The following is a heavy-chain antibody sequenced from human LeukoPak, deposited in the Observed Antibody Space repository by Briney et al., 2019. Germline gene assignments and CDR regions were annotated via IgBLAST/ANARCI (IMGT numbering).Heavy chain of an antibody. CDR2: ISGSVGST. Sequence: GGSLRLSCAASGLTFNTYVMNWVRQAPGKGLEWVSAISGSVGSTYYADSVKGRFTISRDKSMNTLYLQMNSLRAEDTAVYYCAKGELSDFDYWGQGTLVSVSS. CDR1: GLTFNTYV. D-gene: IGHD1-26*01. J-gene: IGHJ4*02. CDR3: AKGELSDFDY. V-gene: IGHV3-23*01.